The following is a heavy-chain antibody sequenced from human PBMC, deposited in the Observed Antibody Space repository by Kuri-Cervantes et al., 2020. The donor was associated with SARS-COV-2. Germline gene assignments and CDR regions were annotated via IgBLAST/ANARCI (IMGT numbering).Heavy chain of an antibody. J-gene: IGHJ3*02. CDR3: ARENLERFDAFDI. CDR1: RFTFHTYW. D-gene: IGHD3-3*01. Sequence: GESLKISCKASRFTFHTYWMSWVRQAPGKGLEWVANIKQDGSETYYVASVKGRFTISRDNSKNTLYLQMNSLRAEDTAVYYCARENLERFDAFDIWGQRTMVTVSS. CDR2: IKQDGSET. V-gene: IGHV3-7*01.